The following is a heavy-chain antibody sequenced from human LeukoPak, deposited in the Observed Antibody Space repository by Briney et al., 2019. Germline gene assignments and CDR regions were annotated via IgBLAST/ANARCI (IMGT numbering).Heavy chain of an antibody. CDR2: VSTGSNYI. CDR3: ARGDDYGDYDHAFDI. Sequence: GGSLRLSCAASGFTFSTYWMTWVRQAPGKGLEWVSSVSTGSNYIYYADSVKGRFTISRDNAKNSLYLQMNSLRAEDTAVYYCARGDDYGDYDHAFDIWGQGTMVTVSS. CDR1: GFTFSTYW. J-gene: IGHJ3*02. D-gene: IGHD4-17*01. V-gene: IGHV3-21*01.